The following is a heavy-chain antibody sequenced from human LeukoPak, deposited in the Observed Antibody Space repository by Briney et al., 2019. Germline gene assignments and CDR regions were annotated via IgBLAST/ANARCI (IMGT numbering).Heavy chain of an antibody. D-gene: IGHD3-22*01. V-gene: IGHV3-21*01. J-gene: IGHJ4*02. CDR3: ASYYYDSSGYYYGAFDY. CDR1: GFTFNNYA. CDR2: LSTSGDNT. Sequence: GGSLRLSCAASGFTFNNYAMNWVRQAPGKGLEWVSGLSTSGDNTYYTNSVKGRFTISRDKAKNSLYLQMNSLRAEDTAVYYCASYYYDSSGYYYGAFDYWGQGTLVTVSS.